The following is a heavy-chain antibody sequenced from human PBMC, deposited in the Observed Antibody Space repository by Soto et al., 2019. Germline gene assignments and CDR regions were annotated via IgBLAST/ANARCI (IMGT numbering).Heavy chain of an antibody. J-gene: IGHJ4*02. D-gene: IGHD5-12*01. Sequence: GESLKISCNGSGYSFTSYWISWVRQMPGKVLELMGRIDPSDSYTNYSTSFQGHVTISADKSIRTAYLQWSSLKASDTAMYYCATSRDGYNYLLVDYWGQGTTVTVSS. CDR3: ATSRDGYNYLLVDY. CDR1: GYSFTSYW. V-gene: IGHV5-10-1*01. CDR2: IDPSDSYT.